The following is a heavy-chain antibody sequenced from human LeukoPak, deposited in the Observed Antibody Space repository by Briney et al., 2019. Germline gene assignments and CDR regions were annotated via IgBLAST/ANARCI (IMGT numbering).Heavy chain of an antibody. D-gene: IGHD3-10*01. CDR1: GYSFTSYW. V-gene: IGHV5-51*01. CDR2: IYPGDSDT. CDR3: ARHVSMVRGVITSFDY. J-gene: IGHJ4*02. Sequence: GESLKISCKGSGYSFTSYWIGWVRQMPGKGPEWMGIIYPGDSDTRYSPSFQGQVTISADKSISTAYLQWSSLKASDTAMYYCARHVSMVRGVITSFDYWGQGTLVTVSS.